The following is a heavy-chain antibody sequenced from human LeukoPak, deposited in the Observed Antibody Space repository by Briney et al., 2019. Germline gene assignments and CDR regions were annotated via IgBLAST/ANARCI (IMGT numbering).Heavy chain of an antibody. Sequence: GGSLRLSCAASGFTFDDYAMHWVRQAPGKGLEWVSGISWNSGSIGYADSVKGRFTISRDNSKNTLYLQMNSLRAEDTAVYYCANRPHYYDSSGPTDYWGQGTLVTVSS. CDR3: ANRPHYYDSSGPTDY. J-gene: IGHJ4*02. CDR1: GFTFDDYA. D-gene: IGHD3-22*01. V-gene: IGHV3-9*01. CDR2: ISWNSGSI.